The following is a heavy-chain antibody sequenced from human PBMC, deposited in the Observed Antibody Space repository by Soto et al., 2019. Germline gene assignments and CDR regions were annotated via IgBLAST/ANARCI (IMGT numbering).Heavy chain of an antibody. Sequence: QVQLQESGPGLVKPSETLSLTCTVSGGSIRSYYWSWIRQPPGKGLEWIGSIYYSGSTNYKPSLKSRVTISVDTSKNQFSLKLNSATAADTAVYYCARQGGWFDPWGQGTLVTVSS. D-gene: IGHD1-26*01. CDR2: IYYSGST. J-gene: IGHJ5*02. CDR1: GGSIRSYY. V-gene: IGHV4-59*08. CDR3: ARQGGWFDP.